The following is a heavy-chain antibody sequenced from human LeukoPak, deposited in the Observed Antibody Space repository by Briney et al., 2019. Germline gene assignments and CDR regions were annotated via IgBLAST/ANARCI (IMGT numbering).Heavy chain of an antibody. D-gene: IGHD6-19*01. Sequence: GGSLRLSCAASGFTFSSYSMNWVRQAPGKGLEWVSSISSSSSYIYYADSVKGRFTISRDNAKNSLYLQMNSLRAEDTAVYYCARDYWPWLVPSVTLDYWGQGTLVTVSS. CDR3: ARDYWPWLVPSVTLDY. J-gene: IGHJ4*02. V-gene: IGHV3-21*01. CDR2: ISSSSSYI. CDR1: GFTFSSYS.